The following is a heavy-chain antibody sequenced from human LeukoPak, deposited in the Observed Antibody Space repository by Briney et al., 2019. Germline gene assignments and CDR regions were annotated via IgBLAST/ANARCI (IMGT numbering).Heavy chain of an antibody. J-gene: IGHJ5*02. CDR2: MNPNSGNT. CDR3: ARGGLAAAGRNMVP. CDR1: GYTFTSYG. D-gene: IGHD6-13*01. Sequence: GASVKVSCKASGYTFTSYGISWVRQAPGQGLEWMGWMNPNSGNTGYAQKFQGRVTMTRNTSISTAYMELSSLRSEDTAVYYCARGGLAAAGRNMVPWGQGTLVTVSS. V-gene: IGHV1-8*02.